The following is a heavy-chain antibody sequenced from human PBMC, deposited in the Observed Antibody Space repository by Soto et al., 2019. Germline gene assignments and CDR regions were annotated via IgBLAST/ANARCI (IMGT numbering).Heavy chain of an antibody. Sequence: QVLLQESGPGLVQPSGTLSLSCAVSGDSISTNYFWGWVRQPPGRGLEWVGDISHSGSVNYNPSLKSRATISIGKSKHQFSPKLNSVTAADTAVYYCARSFGWYAIDYWGQGTLVIVSS. J-gene: IGHJ4*02. V-gene: IGHV4-4*02. CDR2: ISHSGSV. CDR1: GDSISTNYF. D-gene: IGHD6-19*01. CDR3: ARSFGWYAIDY.